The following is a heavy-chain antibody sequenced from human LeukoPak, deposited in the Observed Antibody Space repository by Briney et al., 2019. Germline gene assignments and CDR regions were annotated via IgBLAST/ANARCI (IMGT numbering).Heavy chain of an antibody. CDR2: ISGSGGST. CDR3: AKDDDYYDSSGYYLLDY. V-gene: IGHV3-23*01. D-gene: IGHD3-22*01. CDR1: GFTFSSYA. J-gene: IGHJ4*02. Sequence: GGSLRLSCAASGFTFSSYAMSWVRQAPGKGLEWVSAISGSGGSTYYADSVKGRFTISRDNSKNTLYLQMNSLRAEDTAVYYCAKDDDYYDSSGYYLLDYWGQGTLVTVSS.